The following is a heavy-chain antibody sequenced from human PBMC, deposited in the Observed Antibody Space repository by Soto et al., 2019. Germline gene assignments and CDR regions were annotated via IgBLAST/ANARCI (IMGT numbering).Heavy chain of an antibody. CDR2: ISGSGGST. Sequence: EVQLLESGGGLVQPGGSLRLSCAASGFTFSRYAMSWVRQAPGKVLEWVSAISGSGGSTYYADSVKGRFTISRDNSKNTLYLQMNSLRAEDTAVYYCAKGGDYGSGLFDPWGQGTLVTVSS. J-gene: IGHJ5*02. CDR1: GFTFSRYA. D-gene: IGHD3-10*01. V-gene: IGHV3-23*01. CDR3: AKGGDYGSGLFDP.